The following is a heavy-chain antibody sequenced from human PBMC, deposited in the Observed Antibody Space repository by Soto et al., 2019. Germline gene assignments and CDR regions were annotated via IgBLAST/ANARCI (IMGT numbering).Heavy chain of an antibody. CDR3: ARGLYGRYFDWLLSGDSKYYCYYMDV. D-gene: IGHD3-9*01. CDR2: MNPNSGNT. V-gene: IGHV1-8*01. Sequence: ALVNLSRKAAGYGYTSYDSNWVRHTTRQGLEWMGWMNPNSGNTGYAQKFQGRVTMTRNTSISTAYMELSSLRSEDTAVYYCARGLYGRYFDWLLSGDSKYYCYYMDVWGKGTTVTVSS. CDR1: GYGYTSYD. J-gene: IGHJ6*03.